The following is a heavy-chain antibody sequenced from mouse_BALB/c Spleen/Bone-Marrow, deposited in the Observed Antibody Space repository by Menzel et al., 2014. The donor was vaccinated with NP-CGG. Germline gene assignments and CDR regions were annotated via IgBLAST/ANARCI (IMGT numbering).Heavy chain of an antibody. Sequence: QVQLQQTGPEVGRAGVSQKISWKGSGYTFTDFAMHWVKQSHAKSLEWIGVISTYNGITNYNQKFKGKATMTVDKSSSTAYMELARLTSEDSAIYYCARSPFGSRCYFDYWGQGTTLTVSS. J-gene: IGHJ2*01. V-gene: IGHV1-67*01. CDR3: ARSPFGSRCYFDY. CDR1: GYTFTDFA. CDR2: ISTYNGIT. D-gene: IGHD1-1*01.